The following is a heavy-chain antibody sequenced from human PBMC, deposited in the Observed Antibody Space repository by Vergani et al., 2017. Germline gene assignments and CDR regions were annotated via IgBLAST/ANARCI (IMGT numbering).Heavy chain of an antibody. J-gene: IGHJ4*02. Sequence: EVRLLESGGGLVQPGGSLRLSCEVSGFTFGHYAMTWVRQAPGKGLEWVSGISDSAGRTYYADSVKGRFTISRDNSKNTLYLQMNSLRADDTAVYFCAKGFSYGYSKYYFDYWGQGTPVTVSS. CDR3: AKGFSYGYSKYYFDY. CDR2: ISDSAGRT. D-gene: IGHD1-1*01. V-gene: IGHV3-23*01. CDR1: GFTFGHYA.